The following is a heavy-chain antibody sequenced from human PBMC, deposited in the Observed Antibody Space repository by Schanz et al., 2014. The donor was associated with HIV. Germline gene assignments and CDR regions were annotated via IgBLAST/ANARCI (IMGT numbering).Heavy chain of an antibody. CDR3: ARGWGSYRRYFFDS. Sequence: VQLVESGGGVVQPGRSLRLSCAASGLTFDDYGMSWVRQAPGKGLEWASGINWDGGITGYADSVKGRFTISRDNGKNSLYLQMNGLRVDDTALYYCARGWGSYRRYFFDSWGQGTLVTVSP. CDR2: INWDGGIT. D-gene: IGHD3-16*02. V-gene: IGHV3-20*04. J-gene: IGHJ4*02. CDR1: GLTFDDYG.